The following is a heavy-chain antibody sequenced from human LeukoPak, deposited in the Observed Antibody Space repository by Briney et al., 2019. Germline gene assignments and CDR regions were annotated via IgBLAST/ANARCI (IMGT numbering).Heavy chain of an antibody. J-gene: IGHJ3*02. V-gene: IGHV4-59*08. Sequence: PSETLSLTCTVSGDSISSYYWSWIRQPPGKGLEWIANIHYSGTTNYNPSLKSRVTISIDTSKNQFSLRLSSVTATDTAVYYCVKAAPGPHDAFDIWGQGTMVTASS. CDR2: IHYSGTT. CDR3: VKAAPGPHDAFDI. CDR1: GDSISSYY. D-gene: IGHD6-13*01.